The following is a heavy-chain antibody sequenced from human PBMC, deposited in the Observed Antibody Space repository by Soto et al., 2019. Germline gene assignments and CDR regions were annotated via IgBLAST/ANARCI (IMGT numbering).Heavy chain of an antibody. J-gene: IGHJ1*01. V-gene: IGHV2-5*02. D-gene: IGHD3-10*01. CDR2: IYWDDGK. Sequence: SGPPLVHPPQTLTLTCVFSGFSLNTGGVTVGWIRQPPGKALEWVALIYWDDGKRYSPSLKSRLTITKETSRNQVVLTMTNVDPEDTATYFCAHSPAPRVYFQHWGEGTLVTVSS. CDR1: GFSLNTGGVT. CDR3: AHSPAPRVYFQH.